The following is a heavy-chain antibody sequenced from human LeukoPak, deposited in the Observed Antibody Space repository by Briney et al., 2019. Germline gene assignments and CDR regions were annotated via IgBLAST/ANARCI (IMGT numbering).Heavy chain of an antibody. CDR3: ARGGPYDSSGYYYDY. CDR2: TNPNSGNT. D-gene: IGHD3-22*01. V-gene: IGHV1-8*01. J-gene: IGHJ4*02. CDR1: GYTFTSYD. Sequence: ASVKDSCKASGYTFTSYDINWVRHATGQGCEWMGWTNPNSGNTVYAQKFQGRVTMTRNTSISTAYMELSSLRSEDTAVYYCARGGPYDSSGYYYDYWGQGTLVTVSS.